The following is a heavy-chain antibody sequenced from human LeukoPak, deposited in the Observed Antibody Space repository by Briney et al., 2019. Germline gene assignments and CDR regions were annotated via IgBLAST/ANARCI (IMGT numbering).Heavy chain of an antibody. J-gene: IGHJ4*02. CDR1: GFTFSSYA. V-gene: IGHV3-23*01. D-gene: IGHD3-10*01. Sequence: GGSLRLSCAASGFTFSSYAMTWVRQAPGTGLQWVSTISVSGENTYYADSVKGRFTISRDISKSTLYLQMNSLRDEDTAVYYCAKYGSGSYYNGLYWGQGTLVTVSS. CDR2: ISVSGENT. CDR3: AKYGSGSYYNGLY.